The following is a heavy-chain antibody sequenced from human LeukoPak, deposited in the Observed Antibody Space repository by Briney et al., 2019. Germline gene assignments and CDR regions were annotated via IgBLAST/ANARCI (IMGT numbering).Heavy chain of an antibody. CDR3: ARAPSEVGGYYPEYFRH. CDR2: IKSDGKT. D-gene: IGHD3-22*01. V-gene: IGHV3-74*01. Sequence: GGSLRLSCEASGFTFSRYWMHWVRHAPGKGLVWVSRIKSDGKTNYADSVKGRFTISRDNAENTVSLQMDSLRAEDTGVYYCARAPSEVGGYYPEYFRHWGQATLVTVSS. CDR1: GFTFSRYW. J-gene: IGHJ1*01.